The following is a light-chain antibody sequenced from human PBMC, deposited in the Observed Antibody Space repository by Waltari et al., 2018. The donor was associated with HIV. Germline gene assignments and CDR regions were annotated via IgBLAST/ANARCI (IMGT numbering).Light chain of an antibody. CDR3: CSYAGSYPVV. V-gene: IGLV2-11*01. J-gene: IGLJ2*01. CDR2: DVS. Sequence: QSALTQPRSVSGSPGQSVTISCTGTSSDVGVYNFVSWYQQHPGKAPKLMIYDVSKRTEGGPDRFAGSKSGNTASLTISGLQAEDEADYYCCSYAGSYPVVFGGGTKLTVL. CDR1: SSDVGVYNF.